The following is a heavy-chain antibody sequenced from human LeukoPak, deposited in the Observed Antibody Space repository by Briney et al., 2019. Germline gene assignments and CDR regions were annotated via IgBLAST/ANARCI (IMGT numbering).Heavy chain of an antibody. CDR1: GYTFTGYY. D-gene: IGHD3-3*01. V-gene: IGHV1-2*02. J-gene: IGHJ4*02. CDR2: INPNSGGT. CDR3: ARFDFWSGFDY. Sequence: ASVKVSCKASGYTFTGYYIYWVRQAPGQGLEWMGWINPNSGGTNYAQKFQGRVTMTRDTSISTDYMELSRLKSDDTAVYYCARFDFWSGFDYWGQGTLVTVSS.